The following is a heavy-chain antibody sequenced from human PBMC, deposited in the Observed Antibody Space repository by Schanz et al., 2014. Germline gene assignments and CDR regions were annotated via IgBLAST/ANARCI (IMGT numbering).Heavy chain of an antibody. CDR1: GFTFSDPY. Sequence: PGGSLRLSSAASGFTFSDPYMDWVRPAPGKGLEWLCRVRNKNNRYTTEYAASVKGRFTISRDDSKNSLYLQMNSLKTEDTAVYYCARDRRFFDRDDLCYFDSWGQGTLVTVSS. J-gene: IGHJ4*02. CDR3: ARDRRFFDRDDLCYFDS. CDR2: VRNKNNRYTT. D-gene: IGHD3-3*01. V-gene: IGHV3-72*01.